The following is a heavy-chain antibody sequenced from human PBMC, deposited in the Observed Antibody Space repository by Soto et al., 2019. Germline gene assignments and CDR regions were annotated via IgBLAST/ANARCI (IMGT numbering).Heavy chain of an antibody. V-gene: IGHV3-7*01. CDR1: GFTSSGYW. Sequence: GGSLRLSCAASGFTSSGYWMTWVRQAPGKGLEWVANINQDGSEKNYVDSVKGRFTISRDNSKSTLYLQMNSLRVEDTAVYYCARDKGVNLDPWGQGTLVTVSS. CDR2: INQDGSEK. J-gene: IGHJ5*01. D-gene: IGHD3-10*01. CDR3: ARDKGVNLDP.